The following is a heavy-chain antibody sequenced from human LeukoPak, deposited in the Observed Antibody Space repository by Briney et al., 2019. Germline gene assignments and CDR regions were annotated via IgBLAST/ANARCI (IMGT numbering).Heavy chain of an antibody. D-gene: IGHD6-13*01. CDR2: IIPIFGTA. V-gene: IGHV1-69*05. J-gene: IGHJ4*02. Sequence: SVKVSCKASGGTFSSYAISRVRQAPGQGLEWMGGIIPIFGTANYAQKFQGRVTITTDESTSTAYMELSSLRSEDTAVYYCARNIAAAGTVFGYWGQGTLVTVSS. CDR3: ARNIAAAGTVFGY. CDR1: GGTFSSYA.